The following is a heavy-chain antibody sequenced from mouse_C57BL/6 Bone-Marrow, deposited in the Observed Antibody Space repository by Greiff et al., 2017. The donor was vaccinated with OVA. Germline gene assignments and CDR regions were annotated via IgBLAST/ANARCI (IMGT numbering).Heavy chain of an antibody. Sequence: DVQLVESVAELVRPGASVKLSCTASGFNIKNTYMHWVKQRPEQGLEWIGRIDPANGNTKYAPKFQGKATITADTSSNTAYLQLSSLTSEDTAIYYCASGYDYGYYYAMDYWGQGTSVTVSS. J-gene: IGHJ4*01. CDR1: GFNIKNTY. CDR3: ASGYDYGYYYAMDY. V-gene: IGHV14-3*01. CDR2: IDPANGNT. D-gene: IGHD2-4*01.